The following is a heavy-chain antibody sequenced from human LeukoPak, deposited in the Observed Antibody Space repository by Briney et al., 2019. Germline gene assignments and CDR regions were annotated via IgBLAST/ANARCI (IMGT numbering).Heavy chain of an antibody. CDR3: AKTPYSSSWRPRNDAFDI. Sequence: ETLSLTCTVSGGSISSNTYYWGWIRQPPGKGLEWVSAISGSGGSTYYADSVKGRFTISRDNSKNTLYLQMNSLRAEDTAVYYCAKTPYSSSWRPRNDAFDIWGQGTMVTVSS. J-gene: IGHJ3*02. V-gene: IGHV3-23*01. D-gene: IGHD6-13*01. CDR2: ISGSGGST. CDR1: GGSISSNTYY.